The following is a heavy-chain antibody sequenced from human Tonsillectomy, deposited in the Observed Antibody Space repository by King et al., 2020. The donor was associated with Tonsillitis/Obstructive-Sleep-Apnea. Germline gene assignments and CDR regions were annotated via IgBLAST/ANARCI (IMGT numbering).Heavy chain of an antibody. J-gene: IGHJ4*02. V-gene: IGHV3-15*07. Sequence: VQLVESGGGLVKPGGSLRLSCAVSGFTFSNAWMNWVRQAPGKGLEWVGRIKSKTDGGTTDYAAPVKGRFTISRDDSKNTLYLQMNSLKTEDTAVYYCTTPYYYDSSGYSFDYWGQGTLVTVSS. CDR1: GFTFSNAW. CDR3: TTPYYYDSSGYSFDY. D-gene: IGHD3-22*01. CDR2: IKSKTDGGTT.